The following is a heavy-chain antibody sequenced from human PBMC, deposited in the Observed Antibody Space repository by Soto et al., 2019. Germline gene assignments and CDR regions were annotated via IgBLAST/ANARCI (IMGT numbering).Heavy chain of an antibody. CDR3: ARKSDSSPVPEADGV. Sequence: EVQLVETGGGLIQPGGSLRLSCAASGFSVGSNSMTWVRQSPGKGLERVSLIYSNGDTDYADSVKGRLSISRDNFKNTLYLQMNNLRAEDTAVYPCARKSDSSPVPEADGVWGRGTLVTVSS. V-gene: IGHV3-53*02. CDR2: IYSNGDT. CDR1: GFSVGSNS. J-gene: IGHJ4*02. D-gene: IGHD2-8*01.